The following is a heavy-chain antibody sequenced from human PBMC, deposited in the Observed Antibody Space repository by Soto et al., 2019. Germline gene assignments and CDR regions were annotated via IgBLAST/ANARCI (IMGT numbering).Heavy chain of an antibody. CDR3: ARVPKYGSSHGMDV. CDR2: IYYSGST. Sequence: QLQLQESGPGLVKPSETLSLTCTVSGGSISSSSYYWGWIRQPPGKGLEWIGSIYYSGSTYYNPSLKSRVTISVDTSKNQFSLKLSSVTAADTAVYYCARVPKYGSSHGMDVWGQGTTVTVSS. D-gene: IGHD6-6*01. J-gene: IGHJ6*02. V-gene: IGHV4-39*01. CDR1: GGSISSSSYY.